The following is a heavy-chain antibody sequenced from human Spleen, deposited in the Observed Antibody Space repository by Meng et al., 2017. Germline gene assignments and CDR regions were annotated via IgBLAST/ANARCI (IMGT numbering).Heavy chain of an antibody. CDR3: ARERLARHDSIDYYLDY. CDR1: GYTFTTYD. D-gene: IGHD3-9*01. CDR2: IKTNTGKP. Sequence: QFQLVQSGAGVKKPGASVKVSCQASGYTFTTYDLNWVRQAPGQGLEWMGWIKTNTGKPTYAQGFTGRFVFSLDTSVSTTYLQITSLRAEDTAVYYCARERLARHDSIDYYLDYWGQGTLVTVSS. J-gene: IGHJ4*02. V-gene: IGHV7-4-1*02.